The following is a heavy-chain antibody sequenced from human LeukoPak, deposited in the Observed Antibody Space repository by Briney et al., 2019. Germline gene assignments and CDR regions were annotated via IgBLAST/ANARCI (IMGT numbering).Heavy chain of an antibody. Sequence: GGSLRRSCAPSGFTFSIFEMNWVRHAPGKGLEWVSYISSRGSNIYYADSVKGRFTISRDNGKNSLYLQMNSLRAEDTAVYYCARLGYCSSTSCYGLAYYYYYGMDGWGQGTTVTVSS. CDR2: ISSRGSNI. CDR1: GFTFSIFE. J-gene: IGHJ6*02. V-gene: IGHV3-48*03. CDR3: ARLGYCSSTSCYGLAYYYYYGMDG. D-gene: IGHD2-2*01.